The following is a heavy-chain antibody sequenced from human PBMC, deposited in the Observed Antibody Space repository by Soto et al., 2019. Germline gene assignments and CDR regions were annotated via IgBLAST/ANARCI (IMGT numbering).Heavy chain of an antibody. CDR1: GFIFSSYA. V-gene: IGHV3-23*01. J-gene: IGHJ4*02. CDR2: ISASGDNA. Sequence: PGGSLRLSCTASGFIFSSYAMSWVRQAPGKGLEWVSAISASGDNAYYADSVKGRFTISRERSKSLYLQMKSLRAEDTAIYYCAKFFVAGTRGYFDSWGQGTLVTVSS. D-gene: IGHD6-19*01. CDR3: AKFFVAGTRGYFDS.